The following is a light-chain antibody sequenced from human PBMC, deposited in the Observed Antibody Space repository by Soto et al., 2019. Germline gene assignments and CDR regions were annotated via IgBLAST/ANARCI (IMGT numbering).Light chain of an antibody. CDR3: QQFSSYPLT. J-gene: IGKJ4*01. Sequence: EIVLTQSPGTLSLSPGERATLSCRASQSVSSNYLAWYQLKPGQAPRLLIYGASSRATGIPDRFSGSGSGTDFTLTISRLEPEDFAVYYCQQFSSYPLTFGGGTKVDIK. CDR2: GAS. CDR1: QSVSSNY. V-gene: IGKV3-20*01.